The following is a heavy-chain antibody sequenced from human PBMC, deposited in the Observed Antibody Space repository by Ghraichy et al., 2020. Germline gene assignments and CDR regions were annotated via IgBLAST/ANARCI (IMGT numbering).Heavy chain of an antibody. Sequence: ASVKVSCKASGYTFTGYYMHWVRQAPGQGLEWMGWINPNSGGTNYAQKIQGWVTMTRDTSISTAYMELSRLRSDDTAVYYCARVYSSSWDGWFDPWGQGTLVTVSS. CDR1: GYTFTGYY. CDR3: ARVYSSSWDGWFDP. J-gene: IGHJ5*02. V-gene: IGHV1-2*04. CDR2: INPNSGGT. D-gene: IGHD6-13*01.